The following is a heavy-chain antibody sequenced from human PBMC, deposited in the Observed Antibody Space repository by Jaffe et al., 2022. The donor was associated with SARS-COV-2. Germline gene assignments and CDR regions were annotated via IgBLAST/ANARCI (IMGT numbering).Heavy chain of an antibody. V-gene: IGHV4-34*01. CDR1: GGSFSGYY. CDR3: ASSAGGWLGY. CDR2: INHSGST. J-gene: IGHJ4*02. D-gene: IGHD6-19*01. Sequence: QVQLQQWGAGLLKPSETLSLTCAVYGGSFSGYYWSWIRQPPGKGLEWIGEINHSGSTNYNPSLKSRVTISVDTSKNQFSLKLSSVTAADTAVYYCASSAGGWLGYWGQGTLVTVSS.